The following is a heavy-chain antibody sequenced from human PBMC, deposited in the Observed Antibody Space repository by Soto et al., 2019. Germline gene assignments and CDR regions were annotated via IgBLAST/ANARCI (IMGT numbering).Heavy chain of an antibody. CDR3: VGGDYDRYSYNAMEV. V-gene: IGHV3-21*01. J-gene: IGHJ6*02. Sequence: GGSLRLSCAASGFTFSTLSMNWVRQAPGKGLEWVSSMSSDSSYIYYADSVKGRFTISRDNAKNSLYLQMNSLRDEDTAVYYCVGGDYDRYSYNAMEVWGQGTTVTVSS. CDR2: MSSDSSYI. CDR1: GFTFSTLS. D-gene: IGHD4-17*01.